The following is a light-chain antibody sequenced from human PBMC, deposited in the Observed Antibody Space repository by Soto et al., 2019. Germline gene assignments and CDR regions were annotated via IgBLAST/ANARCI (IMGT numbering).Light chain of an antibody. Sequence: EIVLTQSPATLSLSPGERATLSCGASLSVDSYLAWYQHRHGQAPRLLIYDASRRATGIPARFSGSGSGTDFTHTISSLEREDFAVYYCQQRSQWPLTFGGGTKVEI. J-gene: IGKJ4*01. V-gene: IGKV3-11*01. CDR2: DAS. CDR1: LSVDSY. CDR3: QQRSQWPLT.